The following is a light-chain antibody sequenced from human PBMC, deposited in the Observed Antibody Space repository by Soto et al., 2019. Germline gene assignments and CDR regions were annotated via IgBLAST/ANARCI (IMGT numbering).Light chain of an antibody. J-gene: IGKJ1*01. V-gene: IGKV1-5*03. CDR3: QQYNTESET. CDR1: QSISNW. CDR2: QAS. Sequence: IRITQSPSTLSSSVLDRFTITCRASQSISNWLAWYQQKPGKAPKLLIHQASTLQNEVPSRFSGSGSGTEFTLTIDSLQPDDSATYYCQQYNTESETFGQGTKVDIK.